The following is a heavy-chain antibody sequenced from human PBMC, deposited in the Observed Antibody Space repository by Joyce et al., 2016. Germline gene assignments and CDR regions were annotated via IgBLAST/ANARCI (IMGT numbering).Heavy chain of an antibody. J-gene: IGHJ4*01. V-gene: IGHV3-33*01. CDR2: IWIDGSNE. Sequence: QVHLVESGGGVVQPGRSLRLSCATSGFTFNNHVMNWVRQPPGGGQQWVALIWIDGSNEYYADSVKGRFTISRDDSKHTLYLQMNNLRTDDTAVYYCARGGRAALAATSRGRIFDSWGQGTLVTVSS. CDR1: GFTFNNHV. CDR3: ARGGRAALAATSRGRIFDS. D-gene: IGHD2-15*01.